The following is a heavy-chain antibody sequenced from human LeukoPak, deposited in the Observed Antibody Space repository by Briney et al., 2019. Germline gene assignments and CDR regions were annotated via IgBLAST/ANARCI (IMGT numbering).Heavy chain of an antibody. Sequence: GGSLRLSCAASGFTFSSYWMSWVRQAPGKGLKWVANVKQDGSEKYYVDSVKGRFTISRDNAKNSLYLQMDSLRAEDTAVYYCARGSHVLRYFDWPTFDYWGQGTLVTVSS. CDR3: ARGSHVLRYFDWPTFDY. J-gene: IGHJ4*02. D-gene: IGHD3-9*01. V-gene: IGHV3-7*03. CDR1: GFTFSSYW. CDR2: VKQDGSEK.